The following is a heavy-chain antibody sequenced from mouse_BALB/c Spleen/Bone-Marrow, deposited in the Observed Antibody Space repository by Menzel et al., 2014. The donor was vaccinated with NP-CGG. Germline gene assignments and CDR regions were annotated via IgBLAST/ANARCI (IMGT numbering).Heavy chain of an antibody. CDR2: ISSGSSTI. CDR1: GFTFXSFG. Sequence: EVKLVESGGGLVQPGGSRKLSRAASGFTFXSFGMHWVRQAPEKGLEWVAYISSGSSTIFYADTVKGRFTVSRDNPKNTLFLQMTSLRSEDTAMYFCTRGGNWDDFDSWGQGTTLTVSS. J-gene: IGHJ2*01. CDR3: TRGGNWDDFDS. V-gene: IGHV5-17*02. D-gene: IGHD4-1*01.